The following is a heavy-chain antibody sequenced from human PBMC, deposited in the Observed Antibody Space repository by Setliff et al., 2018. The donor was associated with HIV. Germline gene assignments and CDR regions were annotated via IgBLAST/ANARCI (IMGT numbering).Heavy chain of an antibody. CDR3: AKGKRVASSYDSSGYYFDYFDY. J-gene: IGHJ4*02. D-gene: IGHD3-22*01. CDR1: GFTFSSYA. Sequence: PGGSLRLSCAASGFTFSSYAMSWVRQAPGKGLEWVSAISGSGGSTYYADSVKGRFTISRDNSKNTLYLQMNSRRAEDTAVYYCAKGKRVASSYDSSGYYFDYFDYWGQGTLVAVSS. V-gene: IGHV3-23*01. CDR2: ISGSGGST.